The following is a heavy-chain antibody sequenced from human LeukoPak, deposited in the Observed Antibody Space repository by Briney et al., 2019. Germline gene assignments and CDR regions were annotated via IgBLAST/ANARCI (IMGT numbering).Heavy chain of an antibody. CDR1: GYTFTNHG. J-gene: IGHJ4*02. CDR2: ISAYNGNT. CDR3: ARVPPGYDILTGYYTVPYFDY. V-gene: IGHV1-18*01. D-gene: IGHD3-9*01. Sequence: GASVKVSCKASGYTFTNHGISWVRQAPGQGLERMGWISAYNGNTNYAQKLQGRVTMTTDTSTSTAYMELRSLRSDDTAVYYCARVPPGYDILTGYYTVPYFDYWGQGTLVTVSS.